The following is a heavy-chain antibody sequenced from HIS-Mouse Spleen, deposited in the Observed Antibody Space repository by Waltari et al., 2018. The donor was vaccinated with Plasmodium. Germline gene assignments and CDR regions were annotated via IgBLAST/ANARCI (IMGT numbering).Heavy chain of an antibody. CDR2: IYYSGST. D-gene: IGHD1-26*01. CDR3: AREVNSGTFDY. Sequence: QVQLQGSGPGLVKPTETLSVTSTVSGGSISSYYWNWIRQPPGKGLEWIGYIYYSGSTNYNPSLKSRVTISVDTSKNQFSLKLSSVTAADTAVYYCAREVNSGTFDYWGQGTLVTVSS. J-gene: IGHJ4*02. CDR1: GGSISSYY. V-gene: IGHV4-59*01.